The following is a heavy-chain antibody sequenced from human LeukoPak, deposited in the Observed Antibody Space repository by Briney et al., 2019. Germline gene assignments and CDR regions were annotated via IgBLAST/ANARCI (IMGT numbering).Heavy chain of an antibody. CDR1: GFTFNNYA. V-gene: IGHV3-23*01. J-gene: IGHJ4*02. Sequence: PGGSLRLSCAASGFTFNNYAMYWVRQAPGKGLEWVSGIFGSGGSAHYADSVKGRFTISRDNSKNTVYLQLDSLRAEDTAFYYCARPPDTGTVDFWGQGTLVTVSS. CDR2: IFGSGGSA. CDR3: ARPPDTGTVDF. D-gene: IGHD3/OR15-3a*01.